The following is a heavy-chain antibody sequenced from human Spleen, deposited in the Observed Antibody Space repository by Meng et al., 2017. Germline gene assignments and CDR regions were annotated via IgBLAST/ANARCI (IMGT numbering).Heavy chain of an antibody. J-gene: IGHJ4*02. V-gene: IGHV1-18*01. D-gene: IGHD3-10*01. CDR1: GYTFTMYG. Sequence: ASVKVSCKASGYTFTMYGISWVRQAPGQGLEWMGWISAYNGNTNYAQNLQGRVTITADESTSTAYMELSSLRSDDTAVYYCARDQDGRITMVRGVDFDYWGQGTLVTVSS. CDR3: ARDQDGRITMVRGVDFDY. CDR2: ISAYNGNT.